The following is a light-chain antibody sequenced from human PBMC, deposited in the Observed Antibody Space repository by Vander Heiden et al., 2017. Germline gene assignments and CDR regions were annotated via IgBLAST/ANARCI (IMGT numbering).Light chain of an antibody. Sequence: SVLTQSPGILSLSPGERASLSSGASESVSSYLAWYQQKPGLAPRLLIYDASSRATGIPDRFSGTGSGTDFTLTISRLEPEDFAVYYCQQYGTSPWTFGQGTKVEIK. J-gene: IGKJ1*01. CDR2: DAS. CDR3: QQYGTSPWT. V-gene: IGKV3D-20*01. CDR1: ESVSSY.